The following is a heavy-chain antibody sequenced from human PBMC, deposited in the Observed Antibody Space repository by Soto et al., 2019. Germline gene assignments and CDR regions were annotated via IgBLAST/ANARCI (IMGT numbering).Heavy chain of an antibody. D-gene: IGHD3-3*01. V-gene: IGHV4-38-2*02. Sequence: SETLSLTCSVSGYLISSGYYWGWVRQTPGKGLEWLGSIDYSGSTNYNPSLKSRVTISVDTPKNQFSLKLTSVTAADTAIYYCARGQAFWTGYYRMPYYFDYWGQGTLVTVSS. CDR3: ARGQAFWTGYYRMPYYFDY. CDR2: IDYSGST. CDR1: GYLISSGYY. J-gene: IGHJ4*02.